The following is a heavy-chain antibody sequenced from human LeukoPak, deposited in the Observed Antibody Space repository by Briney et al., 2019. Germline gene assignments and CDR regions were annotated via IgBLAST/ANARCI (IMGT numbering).Heavy chain of an antibody. Sequence: SETLSLTCTVSGGSISNYYWSWIRQPPGKGLEWIGYIYYSGSTNYNPSLKSRVTISVDTSKNQFSLKLSSVTAADTAVYYCASLKGGLYYFDYWGQGTLVTVSS. CDR2: IYYSGST. J-gene: IGHJ4*02. CDR1: GGSISNYY. CDR3: ASLKGGLYYFDY. D-gene: IGHD1-26*01. V-gene: IGHV4-59*01.